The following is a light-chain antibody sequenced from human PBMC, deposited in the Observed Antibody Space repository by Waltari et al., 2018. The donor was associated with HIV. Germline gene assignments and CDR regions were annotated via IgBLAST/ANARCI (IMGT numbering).Light chain of an antibody. Sequence: EIVLTQSPATLSLSPGERATLSCRASQSLNSSLAWYQQKPGQAPRLLIYDAFNRATGIPARCSGSGSGTDFTLTISSLEPEDFAFYYCQHRSDWPPSVTFGPGTKVDFK. J-gene: IGKJ3*01. V-gene: IGKV3-11*01. CDR1: QSLNSS. CDR3: QHRSDWPPSVT. CDR2: DAF.